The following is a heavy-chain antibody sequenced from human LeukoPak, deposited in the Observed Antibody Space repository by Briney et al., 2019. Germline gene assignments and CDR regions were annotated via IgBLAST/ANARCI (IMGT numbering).Heavy chain of an antibody. CDR2: IYHSGST. CDR3: AKGNRSTGWYEDWFDP. CDR1: GYSISSGYY. V-gene: IGHV4-38-2*02. D-gene: IGHD6-19*01. Sequence: SETLSLTCTVSGYSISSGYYWGWIRQPPGKGLGWIGSIYHSGSTYYNPSLKSRVTISVDTSKNQFSLKLSSVTAADTAVYYCAKGNRSTGWYEDWFDPWGQGTLVTVSS. J-gene: IGHJ5*02.